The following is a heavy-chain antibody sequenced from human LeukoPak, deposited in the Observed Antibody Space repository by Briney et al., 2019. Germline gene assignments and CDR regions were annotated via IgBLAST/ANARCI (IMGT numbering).Heavy chain of an antibody. CDR2: INPSGGST. J-gene: IGHJ4*02. CDR1: GYTFTDYY. D-gene: IGHD2-2*01. Sequence: ASVKVSCKASGYTFTDYYMHWVRQAPGQGLEWMGIINPSGGSTSYAQNFQGRVTMTRDTSTSTVFMELRSLRSEDTAVYYCARGFQVPAALPSHFDYWGQGTLVTVSS. V-gene: IGHV1-46*01. CDR3: ARGFQVPAALPSHFDY.